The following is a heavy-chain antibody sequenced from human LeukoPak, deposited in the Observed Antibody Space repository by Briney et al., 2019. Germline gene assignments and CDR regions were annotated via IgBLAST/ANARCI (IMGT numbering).Heavy chain of an antibody. D-gene: IGHD3-3*01. J-gene: IGHJ4*02. CDR3: ARDFGYFDY. V-gene: IGHV3-11*01. CDR2: ISSSGSTI. CDR1: AFTFSDYY. Sequence: GRSLRLFRPASAFTFSDYYMSSIRQAPGKGLEWVSYISSSGSTIYYADSVKGRFTISRDNAKNSLYLQMNSLRAEDTAVYYCARDFGYFDYWGQGTLVTVSS.